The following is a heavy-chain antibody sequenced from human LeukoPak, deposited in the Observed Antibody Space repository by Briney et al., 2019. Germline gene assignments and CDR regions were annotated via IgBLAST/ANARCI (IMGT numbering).Heavy chain of an antibody. J-gene: IGHJ4*02. CDR1: GFTFSSYS. D-gene: IGHD1-26*01. Sequence: GGSLRLSCAASGFTFSSYSMNWVRQAPGKGLEWVSYISSSSTTMYYADSEKGRFTISRDNAKNSLYLQMNSLRAEDTAVYYCARDEGGTYPLDYWGQGTLVTVSS. CDR2: ISSSSTTM. CDR3: ARDEGGTYPLDY. V-gene: IGHV3-48*04.